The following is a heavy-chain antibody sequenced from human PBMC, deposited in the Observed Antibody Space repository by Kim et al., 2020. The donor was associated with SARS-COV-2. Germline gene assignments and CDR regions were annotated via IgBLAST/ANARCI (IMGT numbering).Heavy chain of an antibody. Sequence: GGSLRLSCAASGFTFSSYAMHWVRQAPGKGLEWVAIISYDGNNKYYVDSVKGRFTISRDNSKNTLYLQMNSLRAEDTAVYYCVRARGCGYGDGDYWGQGT. CDR3: VRARGCGYGDGDY. D-gene: IGHD5-12*01. CDR1: GFTFSSYA. J-gene: IGHJ4*02. V-gene: IGHV3-30*04. CDR2: ISYDGNNK.